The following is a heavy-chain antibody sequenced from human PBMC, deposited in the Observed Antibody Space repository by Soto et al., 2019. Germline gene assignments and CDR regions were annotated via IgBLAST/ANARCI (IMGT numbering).Heavy chain of an antibody. J-gene: IGHJ6*02. CDR3: ARVTAMLKLWGMDV. CDR2: IYYSGST. Sequence: QVQLQESGPGLVKPSETLSLTCTVSGGSISSYYWSWIRQPPGKGLEWIGYIYYSGSTNYNPSLKSRVTISVDTSKNQFSLKLSSVTAADTAVYYCARVTAMLKLWGMDVWGQGTTVTVSS. V-gene: IGHV4-59*01. D-gene: IGHD5-18*01. CDR1: GGSISSYY.